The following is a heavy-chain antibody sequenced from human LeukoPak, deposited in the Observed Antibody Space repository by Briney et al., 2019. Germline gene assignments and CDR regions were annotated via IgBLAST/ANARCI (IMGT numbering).Heavy chain of an antibody. CDR3: ARGGILHHYGMDV. J-gene: IGHJ6*02. D-gene: IGHD1-14*01. Sequence: ASVKVSCKASGYTFTVYYMHWVRQAPGQGPEWMGRVNPNSGGTNFAEKFQGRVTMTSDTSISTAYMGLSSLRSDDTAVYYCARGGILHHYGMDVWGQGTTVTVSS. CDR1: GYTFTVYY. CDR2: VNPNSGGT. V-gene: IGHV1-2*06.